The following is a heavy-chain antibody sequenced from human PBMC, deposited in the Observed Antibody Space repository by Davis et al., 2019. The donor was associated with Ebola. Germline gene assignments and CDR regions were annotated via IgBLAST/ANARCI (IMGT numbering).Heavy chain of an antibody. J-gene: IGHJ4*02. CDR2: ISYDGSNK. D-gene: IGHD5-18*01. V-gene: IGHV3-30-3*01. CDR1: GFTFSSYA. Sequence: GESLKISCAASGFTFSSYAMHWVRQAPGRGLGWVAVISYDGSNKYYADSVKGRFTISRDNSKNTLYLQMNSLRAEDTAVYYCARGTAMVDWGQGTLVTVSS. CDR3: ARGTAMVD.